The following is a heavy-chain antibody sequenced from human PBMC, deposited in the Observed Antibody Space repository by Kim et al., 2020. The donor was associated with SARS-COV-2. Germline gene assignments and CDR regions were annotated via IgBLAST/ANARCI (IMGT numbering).Heavy chain of an antibody. V-gene: IGHV3-33*01. CDR3: ARARSGLELHEWPYYYYGMDV. D-gene: IGHD1-7*01. CDR1: GFTFSSYG. CDR2: IWYDGSNK. Sequence: GGSLRLSCAASGFTFSSYGMHWVRQAPGKGLEWVAVIWYDGSNKYYADSVKGRFTISRDNSKNTLYLQMNSLRAEDTAVYYCARARSGLELHEWPYYYYGMDVWGQGTTVTVSS. J-gene: IGHJ6*02.